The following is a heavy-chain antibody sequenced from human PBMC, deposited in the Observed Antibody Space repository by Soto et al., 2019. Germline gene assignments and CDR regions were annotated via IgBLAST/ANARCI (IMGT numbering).Heavy chain of an antibody. CDR3: ARDEGHTWDDGGWFDP. CDR1: GYTFTSYG. J-gene: IGHJ5*02. CDR2: ISGYNGNT. D-gene: IGHD1-1*01. Sequence: QVQLVQSGAEVKKPGASVKVSCKSSGYTFTSYGISWVRQAPGQGLEWMGWISGYNGNTNYAQKLQGRVTMTTDTSTSTADMELRSLRSDDTAVYYCARDEGHTWDDGGWFDPWGQGTLVTVSS. V-gene: IGHV1-18*01.